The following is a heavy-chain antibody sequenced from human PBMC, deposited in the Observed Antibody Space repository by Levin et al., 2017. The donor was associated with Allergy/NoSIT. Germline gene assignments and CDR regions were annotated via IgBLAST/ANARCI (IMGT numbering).Heavy chain of an antibody. J-gene: IGHJ5*02. CDR1: GFTFSNYA. CDR3: AKCSDTCYANWFDP. D-gene: IGHD2-2*01. Sequence: GGSLRLSCAASGFTFSNYAMSWVRQAPGKGLELVSAISGDGGSAEYADSVKGRFTISRDNSKNTLYLQMNSLRADDTAVYYCAKCSDTCYANWFDPWGQGTLVTVSS. CDR2: ISGDGGSA. V-gene: IGHV3-23*01.